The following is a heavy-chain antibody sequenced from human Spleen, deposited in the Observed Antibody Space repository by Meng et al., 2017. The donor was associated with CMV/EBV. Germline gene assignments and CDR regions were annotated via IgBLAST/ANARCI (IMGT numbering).Heavy chain of an antibody. CDR1: FTFSNGW. Sequence: FTFSNGWMSWVRQAPGKGLEWVGRIKSKIDGGSTDYAAPVKDRFTISRGNSRSSLYLQMNSLRTEDTAMYFCAKDIWAWGTSSIFDYWGQGTLVTVSS. D-gene: IGHD6-6*01. CDR2: IKSKIDGGST. CDR3: AKDIWAWGTSSIFDY. J-gene: IGHJ4*02. V-gene: IGHV3-15*05.